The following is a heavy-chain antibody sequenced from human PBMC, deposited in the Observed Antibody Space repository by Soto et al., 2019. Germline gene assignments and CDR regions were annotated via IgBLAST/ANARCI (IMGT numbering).Heavy chain of an antibody. CDR1: GYTFTNYD. CDR3: ARGRFRRTWFDP. V-gene: IGHV1-8*01. D-gene: IGHD3-16*01. Sequence: QVQLVQSGAEVKKPGPSVKVSCKASGYTFTNYDIHWVRQATGQGLEWMGWMNPDSGNTGQSKQFQGRVTMTRDTSISTAYMELSSLRSEDTAVYYCARGRFRRTWFDPWGQGTLVTVSS. CDR2: MNPDSGNT. J-gene: IGHJ5*02.